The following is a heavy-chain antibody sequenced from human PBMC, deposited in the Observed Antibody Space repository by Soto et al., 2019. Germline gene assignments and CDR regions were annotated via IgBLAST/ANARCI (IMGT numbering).Heavy chain of an antibody. CDR3: ARGPYRSGWLFDY. V-gene: IGHV4-59*01. CDR1: GGSISSYS. Sequence: QVQLQESGPGLVKSSETLSLTCTVSGGSISSYSWSWIRQSPGKGLEWIGYLCYNGSTNYNPPLKSGVTIPVETTKIQVPLKLSSATAEDTAVYYRARGPYRSGWLFDYWGQGILVTVSS. D-gene: IGHD6-13*01. CDR2: LCYNGST. J-gene: IGHJ4*02.